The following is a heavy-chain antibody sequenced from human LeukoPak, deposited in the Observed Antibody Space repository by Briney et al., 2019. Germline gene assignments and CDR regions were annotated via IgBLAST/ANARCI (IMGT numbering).Heavy chain of an antibody. CDR3: AKDEGHNYAHLGSATQFH. D-gene: IGHD4-4*01. CDR1: GFTFSISA. J-gene: IGHJ1*01. CDR2: LSSGDCLS. V-gene: IGHV3-23*01. Sequence: GGALRLSCAASGFTFSISAISWVRQTPDKGLQLVASLSSGDCLSHYAHAVKGRFTISRDKSDSTRDLQMNSRRLEHASTYYCAKDEGHNYAHLGSATQFHWGQGVLVLVSS.